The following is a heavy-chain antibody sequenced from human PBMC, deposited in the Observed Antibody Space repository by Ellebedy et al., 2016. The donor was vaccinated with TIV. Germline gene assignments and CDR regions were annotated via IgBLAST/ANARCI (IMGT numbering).Heavy chain of an antibody. CDR2: IYPGDSDT. J-gene: IGHJ6*02. D-gene: IGHD3-3*01. CDR1: GYSFISHW. Sequence: GESLKISCEGSGYSFISHWIGWVRQMPGKGLECMGIIYPGDSDTRYSPSFQGQVTISADKSISTAYLQWSSLKASDTAMYYCARDGAVLRFLEWYNSDYYGMDVWGQGTTVTVSS. V-gene: IGHV5-51*01. CDR3: ARDGAVLRFLEWYNSDYYGMDV.